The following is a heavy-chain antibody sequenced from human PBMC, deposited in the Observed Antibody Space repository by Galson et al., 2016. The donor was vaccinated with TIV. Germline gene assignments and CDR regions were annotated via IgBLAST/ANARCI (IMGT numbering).Heavy chain of an antibody. J-gene: IGHJ5*02. CDR3: ATDLLYYYDSSGWDIWFDP. CDR2: FDPEDGET. V-gene: IGHV1-24*01. D-gene: IGHD3-22*01. Sequence: SVKVSCKVSGYTVTELSMHWVRQAPEKRLEWMGGFDPEDGETIYAQKFQGRVSMTEDTFTDTAYMELSSLVSDDTAVYYCATDLLYYYDSSGWDIWFDPWGQGTLVTVSS. CDR1: GYTVTELS.